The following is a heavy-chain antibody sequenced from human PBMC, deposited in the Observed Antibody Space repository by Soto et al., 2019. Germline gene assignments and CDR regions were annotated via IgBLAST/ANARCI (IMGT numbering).Heavy chain of an antibody. J-gene: IGHJ6*02. CDR3: AREAATYYYGSGIMDV. V-gene: IGHV4-59*01. CDR2: IYYGGST. Sequence: SETLSLTCTVSGRAISSYYWSWIRQPPGKGLEWIGYIYYGGSTNYNPSLKSRVTISVDTSKNQFSLKLSSVTAADTAVYYCAREAATYYYGSGIMDVWGQGTTVTVSS. CDR1: GRAISSYY. D-gene: IGHD3-10*01.